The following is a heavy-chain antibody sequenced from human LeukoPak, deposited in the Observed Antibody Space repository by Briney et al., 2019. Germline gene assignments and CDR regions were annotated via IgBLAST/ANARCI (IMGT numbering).Heavy chain of an antibody. J-gene: IGHJ4*02. CDR2: ISHYNGNT. CDR3: ARDKGRAYSYGYVDY. CDR1: GYTFTTFG. Sequence: GASLKVSCKTSGYTFTTFGINWVRQAPGQGLEWMGWISHYNGNTNYAQKLQGRVTMTTDTSTNTAYMELRSLRSDDTAVYYCARDKGRAYSYGYVDYWGQGTLVTVS. V-gene: IGHV1-18*01. D-gene: IGHD5-18*01.